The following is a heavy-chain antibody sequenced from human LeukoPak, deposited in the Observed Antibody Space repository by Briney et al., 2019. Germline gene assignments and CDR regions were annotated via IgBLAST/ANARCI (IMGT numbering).Heavy chain of an antibody. J-gene: IGHJ4*02. D-gene: IGHD6-6*01. CDR2: IDGGGSSI. V-gene: IGHV3-74*01. CDR3: ARGPNSNWSGLDF. Sequence: GGSLRLSCAASGFTFSYHWMHWVRQVPGKGPVWVSRIDGGGSSISYADSVKGRFSISRDNAKNTLYLQVNNLRAEDTAVYYCARGPNSNWSGLDFWGQGTLLTVSS. CDR1: GFTFSYHW.